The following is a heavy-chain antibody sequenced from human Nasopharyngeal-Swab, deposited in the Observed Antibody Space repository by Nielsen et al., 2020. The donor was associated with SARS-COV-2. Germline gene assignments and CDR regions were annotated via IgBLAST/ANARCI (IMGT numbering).Heavy chain of an antibody. J-gene: IGHJ6*02. Sequence: WIRQPPGKGLEWVSAISGSGGSTYYADPVKGRFTISRDNSKNTLYLQMNSLRAEDTAVYYCAKVPSSSWYVDYYYGMDVWGQGTTVTVSS. V-gene: IGHV3-23*01. D-gene: IGHD6-13*01. CDR3: AKVPSSSWYVDYYYGMDV. CDR2: ISGSGGST.